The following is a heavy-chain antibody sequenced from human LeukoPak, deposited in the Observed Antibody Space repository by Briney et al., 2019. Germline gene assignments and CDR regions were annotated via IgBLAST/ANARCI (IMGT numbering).Heavy chain of an antibody. CDR3: ARDGYNYAFDY. CDR2: MNPNSGNT. Sequence: ASVKVSCKASGYTFTSYDINWVRQATGQGLEWMGWMNPNSGNTGYAQKFQGRVTMTTDTSTSTAYMELRSLRSDDTAVYYCARDGYNYAFDYWGQGTLVTVSS. V-gene: IGHV1-8*01. D-gene: IGHD5-12*01. J-gene: IGHJ4*02. CDR1: GYTFTSYD.